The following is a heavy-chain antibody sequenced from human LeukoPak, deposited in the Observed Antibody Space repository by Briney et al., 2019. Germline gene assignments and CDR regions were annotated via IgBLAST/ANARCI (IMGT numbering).Heavy chain of an antibody. J-gene: IGHJ4*02. CDR3: ARDHPYYYDSSGYYN. Sequence: GGSLRLSCAASGFTFSSYGMHWVRQAPGKGLEWVSSISSSSSYIYYADSVKGRFTIFRDNAKNSLYLQMNSLRAEDTAVYYCARDHPYYYDSSGYYNWGQGTLVTVSS. V-gene: IGHV3-21*01. D-gene: IGHD3-22*01. CDR2: ISSSSSYI. CDR1: GFTFSSYG.